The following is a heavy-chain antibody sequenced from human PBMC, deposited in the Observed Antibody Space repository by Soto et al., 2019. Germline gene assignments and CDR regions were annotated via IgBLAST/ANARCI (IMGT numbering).Heavy chain of an antibody. D-gene: IGHD3-22*01. CDR3: ARDSAGYDSSGYYPKFHTDYYYYGMDV. Sequence: ASVKVSCKASGGSFSSYAISWVRQAPGQGLEWMGGIIPVFGTANYAQKFQGRVTITADESTSTAYMELSSLRSEDTAVYYCARDSAGYDSSGYYPKFHTDYYYYGMDVWGQVTMFIASS. CDR1: GGSFSSYA. V-gene: IGHV1-69*13. J-gene: IGHJ6*02. CDR2: IIPVFGTA.